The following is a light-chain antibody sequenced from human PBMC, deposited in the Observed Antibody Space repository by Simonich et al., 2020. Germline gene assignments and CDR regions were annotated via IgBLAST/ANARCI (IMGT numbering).Light chain of an antibody. J-gene: IGLJ3*02. CDR1: RGSIASHD. Sequence: NFMLTQPHSVPESPGKTVTISCTRSRGSIASHDVQWNQQRPVSAPTTVIYEENQSPSGVPARFSGSIDSSSNSASLTISGLKTEDEADYYCQSYDSSGWVFGGGTKLTVL. CDR3: QSYDSSGWV. V-gene: IGLV6-57*03. CDR2: EEN.